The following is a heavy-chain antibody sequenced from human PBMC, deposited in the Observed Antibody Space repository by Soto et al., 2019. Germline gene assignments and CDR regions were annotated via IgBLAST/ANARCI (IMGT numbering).Heavy chain of an antibody. CDR3: ARLMITFGGVVQNWFDP. V-gene: IGHV4-30-4*01. CDR1: GGSISSGDYY. Sequence: QVQLQESGPGLVKPSQTLSLTCTVSGGSISSGDYYWSWIRQPPGKGLEWIGYIYYSGSTYYTPSLKSRVNISVDTSKNQFSLKLSYVTAADTAVYYCARLMITFGGVVQNWFDPWGQGTLVTVSS. J-gene: IGHJ5*02. CDR2: IYYSGST. D-gene: IGHD3-16*01.